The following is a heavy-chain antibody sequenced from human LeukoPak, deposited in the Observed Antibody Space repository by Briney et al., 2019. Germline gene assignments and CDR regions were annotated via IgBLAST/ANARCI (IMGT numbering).Heavy chain of an antibody. D-gene: IGHD3-22*01. V-gene: IGHV3-23*01. CDR1: GFTFSGYA. CDR2: ISGSGGST. CDR3: ARDGDTSGYTD. Sequence: GGSLRLSCEASGFTFSGYAMSWVRQAPGKGRDGVSAISGSGGSTYYADSVKGRFTISRDNSKNTLYLQMNSLRADDTAVYYCARDGDTSGYTDWGQGTLVTVSS. J-gene: IGHJ4*02.